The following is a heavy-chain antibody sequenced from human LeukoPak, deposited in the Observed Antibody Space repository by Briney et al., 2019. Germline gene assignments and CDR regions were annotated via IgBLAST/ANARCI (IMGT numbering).Heavy chain of an antibody. J-gene: IGHJ4*02. CDR2: ISGSSSYI. CDR3: ARGILRYFDWLSTLFDY. CDR1: GFTFSSYS. D-gene: IGHD3-9*01. Sequence: GGSLRLSCAASGFTFSSYSMNWVRQAPGKGLEWVSSISGSSSYIYYADSVKGRFTISRDNAKNSLYLQMNSLRAEDTAVYYCARGILRYFDWLSTLFDYWGQGTLVTVSS. V-gene: IGHV3-21*01.